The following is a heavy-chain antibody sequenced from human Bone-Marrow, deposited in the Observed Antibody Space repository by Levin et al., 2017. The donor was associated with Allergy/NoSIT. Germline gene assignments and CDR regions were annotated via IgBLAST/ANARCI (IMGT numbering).Heavy chain of an antibody. D-gene: IGHD3-10*01. V-gene: IGHV1-18*01. CDR3: ARDHSPFTVVQGISGYYYYLDV. Sequence: ASVKVSCRASGYTFTSFWISWVRQAPGQGLEWMGGISVYNGDTKYAQNFQGRVTMTTDTSTTTVYMELRRLRSDDTAIYYCARDHSPFTVVQGISGYYYYLDVWGKGTTVTVSS. J-gene: IGHJ6*03. CDR2: ISVYNGDT. CDR1: GYTFTSFW.